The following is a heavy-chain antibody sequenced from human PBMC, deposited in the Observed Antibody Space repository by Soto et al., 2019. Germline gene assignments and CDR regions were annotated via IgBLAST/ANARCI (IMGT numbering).Heavy chain of an antibody. J-gene: IGHJ4*02. CDR1: GFTFSSYA. D-gene: IGHD3-22*01. CDR3: AKVYYDSSGYYLYYFDY. Sequence: GGSLRLSCAASGFTFSSYAMSWVRHAPGKGLEWVSAISGSGGSTYYADSVKGRFTISRDNSKNTLYLQMNSLRAEDTAVYYCAKVYYDSSGYYLYYFDYWGQGTLVTVSS. V-gene: IGHV3-23*01. CDR2: ISGSGGST.